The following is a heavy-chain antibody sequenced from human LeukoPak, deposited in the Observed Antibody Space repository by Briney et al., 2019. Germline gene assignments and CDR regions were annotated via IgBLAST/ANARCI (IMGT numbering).Heavy chain of an antibody. CDR3: ARDREGYCSSTSCYGGY. J-gene: IGHJ4*02. V-gene: IGHV3-33*01. Sequence: GGSLRLSCAASGFTFSSYGMHWVRQAPGKGLEWVAVIWYDGSNKYYADSVKGRFTISRDNSKNTLYLQMNSLRAEDTAVYYCARDREGYCSSTSCYGGYWGQGTLVTVSS. D-gene: IGHD2-2*01. CDR1: GFTFSSYG. CDR2: IWYDGSNK.